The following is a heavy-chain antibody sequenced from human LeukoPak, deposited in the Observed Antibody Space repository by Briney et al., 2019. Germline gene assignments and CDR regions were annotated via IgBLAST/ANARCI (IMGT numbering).Heavy chain of an antibody. D-gene: IGHD3-10*01. V-gene: IGHV3-7*01. Sequence: SGGSLRLSCGASGFTFSSYWMSWVRQMPGKGLEWVANIDQVGYEKYYVDSVKGRFTISRDNAKNSLYLEMNGLRDGDTAVYYCTRDGVRGMYDHGHFDHRGQGTLVTVSS. CDR2: IDQVGYEK. J-gene: IGHJ4*02. CDR3: TRDGVRGMYDHGHFDH. CDR1: GFTFSSYW.